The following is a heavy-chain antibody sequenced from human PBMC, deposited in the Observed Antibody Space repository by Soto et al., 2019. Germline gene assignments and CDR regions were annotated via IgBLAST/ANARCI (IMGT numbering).Heavy chain of an antibody. V-gene: IGHV3-33*01. CDR3: ARRLYYCDY. J-gene: IGHJ4*02. Sequence: QVQLVESGGGVVQPGRSLRLSCAASGFTFSSYGMHWVRQAPGKGLEWVAVIWYDGSNKYYADSVKGRFTISRDNSKNTQYLQMNSLGAEDTCVYYCARRLYYCDYWGQGTLVTVSS. CDR2: IWYDGSNK. CDR1: GFTFSSYG.